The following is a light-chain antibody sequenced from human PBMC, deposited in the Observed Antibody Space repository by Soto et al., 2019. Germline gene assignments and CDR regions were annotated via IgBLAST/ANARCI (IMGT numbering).Light chain of an antibody. CDR3: QQYNNWPPT. CDR1: QSARIS. CDR2: DVS. J-gene: IGKJ5*01. V-gene: IGKV3-15*01. Sequence: EIVLTQSPGTLSLSPGERATLSCRASQSARISLGWYQQKPGQAPRLLIYDVSTRATVVPARFSVRGSGTEFTLTTSSPQSEDFAVYYCQQYNNWPPTFGQGTRLEIK.